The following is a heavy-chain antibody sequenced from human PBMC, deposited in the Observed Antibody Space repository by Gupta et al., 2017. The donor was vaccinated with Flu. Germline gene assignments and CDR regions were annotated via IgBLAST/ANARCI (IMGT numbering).Heavy chain of an antibody. CDR2: ISYDGRNK. CDR3: AKDWKWNYNIYGMNV. J-gene: IGHJ6*01. V-gene: IGHV3-30*18. Sequence: QEQVVASGGGVVQPGRSLRLSWAASGFSFSNYGMHWVRQAPGKGLEWVADISYDGRNKNYADSVKGRFTISRDNSKNTLYLQMNSLRTEDTAVYYCAKDWKWNYNIYGMNVWGQGTTVTVSS. D-gene: IGHD3-9*01. CDR1: GFSFSNYG.